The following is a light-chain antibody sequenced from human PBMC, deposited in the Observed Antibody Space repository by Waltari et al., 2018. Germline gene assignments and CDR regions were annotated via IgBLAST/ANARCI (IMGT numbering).Light chain of an antibody. J-gene: IGKJ2*01. V-gene: IGKV2-30*01. CDR3: LQGSFWPYT. CDR2: RVS. Sequence: DVVMTQSPLSLPVTLGQPASLSCGSSQSLVYSDGNTYFNWFQQRPGQSPRRLIYRVSNRDSGVPDRFSGSGSGTNFTLQISRVEAEDIGIYYCLQGSFWPYTFGQGTKLEIK. CDR1: QSLVYSDGNTY.